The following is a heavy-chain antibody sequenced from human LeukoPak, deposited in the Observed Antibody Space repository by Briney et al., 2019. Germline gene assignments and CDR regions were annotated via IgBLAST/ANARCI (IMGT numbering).Heavy chain of an antibody. D-gene: IGHD4-17*01. CDR3: ARAPGGDYGPLTWPVDY. V-gene: IGHV1-8*01. Sequence: GASVKVSCKASGYTFTSYDINWVRQATGQGLEWMGWMNPNSGNTGYAQKFQGRVTMTRNTSISTAYMELSSLRSEDTAVYYCARAPGGDYGPLTWPVDYWGQGTLVTVSS. CDR1: GYTFTSYD. CDR2: MNPNSGNT. J-gene: IGHJ4*02.